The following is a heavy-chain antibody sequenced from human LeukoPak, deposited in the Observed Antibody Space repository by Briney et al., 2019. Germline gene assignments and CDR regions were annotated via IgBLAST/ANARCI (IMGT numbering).Heavy chain of an antibody. V-gene: IGHV3-74*01. J-gene: IGHJ4*02. Sequence: GGSLRLSCAASGFTFRSYWIHWVRQAPGKGLVWVSRINSDGSSTTYADSVKGRFTISRDNAKNTLYLQMNSLRAEDTAVYYCARNPAGIGDYWGQGTLVTVSS. CDR2: INSDGSST. CDR3: ARNPAGIGDY. D-gene: IGHD1-26*01. CDR1: GFTFRSYW.